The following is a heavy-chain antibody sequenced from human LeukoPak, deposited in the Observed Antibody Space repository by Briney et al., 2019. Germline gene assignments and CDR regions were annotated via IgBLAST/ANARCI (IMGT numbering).Heavy chain of an antibody. Sequence: QPGRSLRLSCATSGFTFRNYAMHWVRQAPGKGLEWLAVILYDGSNKYTDSVKGRFTISRDNFKNTLYLQMNSLRGEDTAVYYCARDLLGMDVWGQGTTVTVSS. CDR1: GFTFRNYA. V-gene: IGHV3-30-3*01. J-gene: IGHJ6*02. CDR3: ARDLLGMDV. CDR2: ILYDGSNK.